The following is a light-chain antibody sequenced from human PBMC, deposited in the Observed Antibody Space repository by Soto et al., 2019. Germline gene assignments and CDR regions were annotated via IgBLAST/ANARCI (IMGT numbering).Light chain of an antibody. CDR2: DVS. CDR3: CSYAGTYTWV. CDR1: SSDVGGYNY. V-gene: IGLV2-11*01. J-gene: IGLJ3*02. Sequence: QSVLTQPRSVSGSPGQSVTISCTGTSSDVGGYNYVSWYQQQPGKAPKIMIYDVSKRPSGVPDRFSGSKSGNTASLTISGLQAEDESDYYCCSYAGTYTWVFGGGTKVTVL.